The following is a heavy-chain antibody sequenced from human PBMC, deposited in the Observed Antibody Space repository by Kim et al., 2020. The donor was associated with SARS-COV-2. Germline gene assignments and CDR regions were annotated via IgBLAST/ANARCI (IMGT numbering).Heavy chain of an antibody. CDR2: IHNDGGVT. V-gene: IGHV3-74*01. J-gene: IGHJ4*02. D-gene: IGHD3-22*01. Sequence: GGSLRLSCAASGFTFSDYSMHWVRQAPGKGLVWVSNIHNDGGVTNYADSVKGRFTISRDNAKNTVYLQMNSLRAEDTAVYYCTTLTVVTGRPNYWGQVTLLTVSS. CDR3: TTLTVVTGRPNY. CDR1: GFTFSDYS.